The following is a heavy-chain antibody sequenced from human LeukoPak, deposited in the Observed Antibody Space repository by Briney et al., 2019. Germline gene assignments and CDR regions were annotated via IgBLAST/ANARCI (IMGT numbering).Heavy chain of an antibody. J-gene: IGHJ4*02. CDR2: IRSKTNNYAT. CDR1: GFTFSGSA. V-gene: IGHV3-73*01. Sequence: GGSLRLSCAASGFTFSGSAMHWVRQASGKGLEWVGRIRSKTNNYATAYGASVKGRFTISRDDSKNTVYLQMDSLQTEDTAVYYCTSLTLTTLQYWGQGTLVTVSS. D-gene: IGHD4-11*01. CDR3: TSLTLTTLQY.